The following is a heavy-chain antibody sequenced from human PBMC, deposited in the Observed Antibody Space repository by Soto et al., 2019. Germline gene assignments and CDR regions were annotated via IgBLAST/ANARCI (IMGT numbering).Heavy chain of an antibody. Sequence: LSLTCTVSGGSISSSSYYWGWIRQPPGKGLEWIGSIYYSGSTYYNPSLKSRVTISVDTSKNQFSLKLSSVTAADTAVYYCARANWNDVKIDYWGQGTLVTVSS. CDR3: ARANWNDVKIDY. CDR2: IYYSGST. D-gene: IGHD1-1*01. J-gene: IGHJ4*02. CDR1: GGSISSSSYY. V-gene: IGHV4-39*01.